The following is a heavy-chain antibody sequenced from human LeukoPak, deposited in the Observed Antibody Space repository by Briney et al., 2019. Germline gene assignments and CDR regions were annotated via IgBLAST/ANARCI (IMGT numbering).Heavy chain of an antibody. CDR1: GFTFNNYW. J-gene: IGHJ4*02. CDR3: ARAQDTYNSLYFDY. V-gene: IGHV3-74*01. D-gene: IGHD5-24*01. Sequence: GGSLRLSCAGSGFTFNNYWMHWVRQAPGKGLVWVSRIHSDGRVTTYADSVKGRFTISKDSARNTLYLQMNTLRVEDTAVYYCARAQDTYNSLYFDYWGQGALVTVSS. CDR2: IHSDGRVT.